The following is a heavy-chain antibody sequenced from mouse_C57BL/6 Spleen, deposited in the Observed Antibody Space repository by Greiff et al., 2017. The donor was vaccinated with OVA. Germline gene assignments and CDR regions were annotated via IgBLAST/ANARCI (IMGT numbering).Heavy chain of an antibody. CDR1: GYTFTSYW. V-gene: IGHV1-64*01. J-gene: IGHJ1*03. CDR3: ARDGSSYDWYFDV. Sequence: VQLQQPGAELVKPGASVKLSCKASGYTFTSYWMHWVKQRPGQGLEWIGMIHPNSGSTNYNEKFKSKATLTVDKSSSTAYMQLSSLTSEDSAVYYCARDGSSYDWYFDVCGTGTTVTVSS. D-gene: IGHD1-1*01. CDR2: IHPNSGST.